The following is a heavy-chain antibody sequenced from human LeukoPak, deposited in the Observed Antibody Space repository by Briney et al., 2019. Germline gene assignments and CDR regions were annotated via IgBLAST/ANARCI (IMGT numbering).Heavy chain of an antibody. V-gene: IGHV3-74*01. CDR2: IHRDGNNI. J-gene: IGHJ6*02. CDR3: ARGLRDRYCMYV. Sequence: GGSLRLSCAASGFTFDTYWMHWVRHARGKGGVWVSRIHRDGNNINYADFVQARFTVSRDNAKNTLYLQMHSLRVEDTAMYYFARGLRDRYCMYVWCQGTTVTVSS. CDR1: GFTFDTYW.